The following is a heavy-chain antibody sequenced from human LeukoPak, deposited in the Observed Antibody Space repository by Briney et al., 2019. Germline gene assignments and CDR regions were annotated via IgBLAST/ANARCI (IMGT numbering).Heavy chain of an antibody. CDR3: ARNSYYDNSGEGAFDI. D-gene: IGHD3-22*01. J-gene: IGHJ3*02. CDR2: IYQSGSA. V-gene: IGHV4-59*12. Sequence: PSETLSLTCTVSGGSISSYYWSWIRQPPGRGLEWIGFIYQSGSASYNPSLQSRVTISIDKSKNQFSLNLSSVTAADTAVYYRARNSYYDNSGEGAFDIWGQGTMVTVSS. CDR1: GGSISSYY.